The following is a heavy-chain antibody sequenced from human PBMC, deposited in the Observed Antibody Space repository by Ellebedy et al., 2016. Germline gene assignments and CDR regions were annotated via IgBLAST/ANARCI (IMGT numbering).Heavy chain of an antibody. Sequence: GESLKISXAASGFTFRTYVMNWVRQAPGKGLEWVSHIGSGTHYAESVKGRFTISRDNSKNTLYLQMNSLTAEDTAVYFCAKDRVSGNGVFDPFDVWGQGTLVIVSS. CDR3: AKDRVSGNGVFDPFDV. V-gene: IGHV3-23*01. CDR2: IGSGT. CDR1: GFTFRTYV. D-gene: IGHD2-8*01. J-gene: IGHJ3*01.